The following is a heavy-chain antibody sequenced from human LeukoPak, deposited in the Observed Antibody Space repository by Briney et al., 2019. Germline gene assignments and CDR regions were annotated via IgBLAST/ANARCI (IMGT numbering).Heavy chain of an antibody. D-gene: IGHD3-16*01. CDR3: ARGVETLAANTLAY. V-gene: IGHV3-53*01. Sequence: TGGSLRLSCAASGFTFITNDMTWVRQAPGKGLEWVSVLYSDGNTKYSDSVQGRFTISRDNSKNTLYLEMNSLSPDDTAVYYCARGVETLAANTLAYWGQGTLVTVSS. CDR1: GFTFITND. J-gene: IGHJ4*02. CDR2: LYSDGNT.